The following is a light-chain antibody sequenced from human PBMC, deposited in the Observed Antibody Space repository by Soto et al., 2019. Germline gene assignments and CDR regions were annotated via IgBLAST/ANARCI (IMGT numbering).Light chain of an antibody. CDR3: QQYNGNSVT. J-gene: IGKJ4*01. Sequence: ETAVPSRFSGSGAGTEYTLTINNLQPDDFATYYCQQYNGNSVTFGGGTKVEMK. V-gene: IGKV1-5*03.